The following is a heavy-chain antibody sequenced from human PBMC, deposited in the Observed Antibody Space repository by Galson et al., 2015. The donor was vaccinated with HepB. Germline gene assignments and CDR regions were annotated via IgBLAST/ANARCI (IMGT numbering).Heavy chain of an antibody. CDR2: MNPNSGNT. Sequence: SVKVSCKASGYTFSSYDINWVRQATGQGLEWMGWMNPNSGNTGYAQKFQGRVTMTRNTSISTAYMELTSLRSEDTAVYYCARAPDIVVVPAATWDYYYYYMDVWGKGTTVTVSS. CDR3: ARAPDIVVVPAATWDYYYYYMDV. CDR1: GYTFSSYD. D-gene: IGHD2-2*01. J-gene: IGHJ6*03. V-gene: IGHV1-8*01.